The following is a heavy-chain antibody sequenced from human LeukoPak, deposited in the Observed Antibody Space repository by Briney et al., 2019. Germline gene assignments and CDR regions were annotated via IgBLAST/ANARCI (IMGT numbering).Heavy chain of an antibody. V-gene: IGHV3-23*01. CDR3: AKDADIVVVVAARYYFDY. D-gene: IGHD2-15*01. CDR2: ISGSGGST. J-gene: IGHJ4*02. Sequence: GGSLRLSCAASGFTLSSYAMSWVRQAPGKGLEWVSAISGSGGSTYYADSVKGRFTISRDNSKNTLYLQMNSLRAEDTAVYYCAKDADIVVVVAARYYFDYWGQGTLVTVSS. CDR1: GFTLSSYA.